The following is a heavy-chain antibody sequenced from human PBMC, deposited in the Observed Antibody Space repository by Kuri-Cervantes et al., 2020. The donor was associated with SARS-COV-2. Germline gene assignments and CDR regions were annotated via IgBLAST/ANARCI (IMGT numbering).Heavy chain of an antibody. CDR1: GFTFSNYV. V-gene: IGHV3-33*08. Sequence: LSLTCVASGFTFSNYVIHWVRQAPGKGLEWVAVIWYDGENEYYAGSVKGRFTISRDNSKNTASLHMNSLRAEDTAMYYCATGAANSYMDVWGRGTTVTVSS. J-gene: IGHJ6*03. D-gene: IGHD3-10*01. CDR2: IWYDGENE. CDR3: ATGAANSYMDV.